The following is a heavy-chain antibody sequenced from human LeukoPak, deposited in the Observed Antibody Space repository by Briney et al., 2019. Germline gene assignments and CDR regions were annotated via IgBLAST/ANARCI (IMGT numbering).Heavy chain of an antibody. CDR1: GGSISSSSYY. V-gene: IGHV4-39*07. D-gene: IGHD3-10*01. Sequence: SETLSLTCTVSGGSISSSSYYRGWIRQPPGKGLEWIGEINHSGSTNYNPSLKSRVIISVATSKNQFSLNLSPVTAADTAVYYCARVLGSGSYRSPSRAYNWFDPWGQGTLVTVSS. CDR3: ARVLGSGSYRSPSRAYNWFDP. CDR2: INHSGST. J-gene: IGHJ5*02.